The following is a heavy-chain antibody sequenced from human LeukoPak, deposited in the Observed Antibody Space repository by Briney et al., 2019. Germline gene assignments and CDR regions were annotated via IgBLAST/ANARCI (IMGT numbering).Heavy chain of an antibody. CDR1: GFIVSSNY. J-gene: IGHJ3*02. CDR2: IYTGDNT. CDR3: ASPSSGQSFDI. D-gene: IGHD6-19*01. V-gene: IGHV3-53*01. Sequence: GGSVRLSCAASGFIVSSNYMNWVRQAPGKGLEWVSVIYTGDNTYYADSVKGRFTISRDNSKNTLYLQMHSLRAEDTAVYYCASPSSGQSFDIWGQGTMVTASS.